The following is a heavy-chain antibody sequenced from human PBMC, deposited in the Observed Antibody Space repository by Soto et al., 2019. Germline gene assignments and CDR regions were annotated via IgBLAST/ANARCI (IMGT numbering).Heavy chain of an antibody. D-gene: IGHD3-10*01. CDR1: GFTFSSYW. J-gene: IGHJ6*02. V-gene: IGHV3-7*03. Sequence: EVQLVESGGGLVQPGGFLRLSCAASGFTFSSYWMSWVRQAPGKGLEWVANIKQDGSEKYYVDSVKGRFTISRDNAKNSLYLQMNSLRAEDTAVYYCARDYRLWFGELSPYYGMDVWGQGTTVTVSS. CDR3: ARDYRLWFGELSPYYGMDV. CDR2: IKQDGSEK.